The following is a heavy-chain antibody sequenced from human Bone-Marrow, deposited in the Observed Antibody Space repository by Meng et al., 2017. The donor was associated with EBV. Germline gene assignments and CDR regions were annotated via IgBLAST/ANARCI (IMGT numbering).Heavy chain of an antibody. CDR3: ARDGGYSYGPRPYNWFDT. Sequence: QVQLVQSGAEVKKPGSSVKVSCKASGGTFSSYAISWVRQAPGQGLEWMGGIIPIFGTANYAQKFQGRVTITADESTSTAYMELSSLRSEDTAVYYCARDGGYSYGPRPYNWFDTWGQGTLVTVSS. D-gene: IGHD5-18*01. V-gene: IGHV1-69*01. CDR2: IIPIFGTA. CDR1: GGTFSSYA. J-gene: IGHJ5*02.